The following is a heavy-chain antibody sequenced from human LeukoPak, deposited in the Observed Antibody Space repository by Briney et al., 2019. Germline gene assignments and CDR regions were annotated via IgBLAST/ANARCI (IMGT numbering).Heavy chain of an antibody. CDR2: INHRGST. CDR3: ARGRTTYDYVWGSYRPPDY. D-gene: IGHD3-16*02. CDR1: GGSFSGYY. V-gene: IGHV4-34*01. J-gene: IGHJ4*02. Sequence: SETLSLTCAVYGGSFSGYYWNWIRQPPGKGLEWIGEINHRGSTNYNPSLKSRVTISVDTPKKQFSLKLSSVTAADTAVYYCARGRTTYDYVWGSYRPPDYWGQGTLVTVSS.